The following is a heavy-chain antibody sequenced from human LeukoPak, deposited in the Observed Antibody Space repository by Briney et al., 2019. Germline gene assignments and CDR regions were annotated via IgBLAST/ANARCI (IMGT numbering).Heavy chain of an antibody. CDR3: ARDHLKYSSSTVQHYYYMDV. V-gene: IGHV1-46*01. CDR2: INPSGGST. Sequence: ASVKVSCEASGYTFTSYYMHWVRQAPGQGLEWMGIINPSGGSTSYAQKFQGRVTMTRDMSTSTVYMELSSLRSEDTAVYYCARDHLKYSSSTVQHYYYMDVWGKGTTVTVSS. D-gene: IGHD6-6*01. CDR1: GYTFTSYY. J-gene: IGHJ6*03.